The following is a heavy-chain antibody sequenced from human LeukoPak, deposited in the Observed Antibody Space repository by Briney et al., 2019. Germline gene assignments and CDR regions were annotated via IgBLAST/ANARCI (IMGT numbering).Heavy chain of an antibody. Sequence: SQTLSLTCDVSGDSVSSNTAAWSWIRQSPSRGLEWLGRTYYRSRWYNDYAESVRSRITINPDTSKNHVALHLKSVTPEDSAVYYSAREPQPWERGFDYWGQGSLVTVSS. CDR3: AREPQPWERGFDY. J-gene: IGHJ4*02. D-gene: IGHD1-26*01. V-gene: IGHV6-1*01. CDR1: GDSVSSNTAA. CDR2: TYYRSRWYN.